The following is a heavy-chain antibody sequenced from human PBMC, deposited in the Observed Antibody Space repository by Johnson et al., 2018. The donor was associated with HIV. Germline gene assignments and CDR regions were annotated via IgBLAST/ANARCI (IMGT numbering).Heavy chain of an antibody. CDR3: AKSDVVVIPEGAFDI. J-gene: IGHJ3*02. V-gene: IGHV3-33*06. Sequence: VQLVESGGGVVQPGRSLRLSCAASGFTFSSYGMHWVRQAPGKGLEWVAVIWYDGSNKYYADSVKGRFTISRDNSKNTLYLQMNSLRAEDTAVYYCAKSDVVVIPEGAFDIWGQGTMVTVSS. CDR1: GFTFSSYG. CDR2: IWYDGSNK. D-gene: IGHD2-21*01.